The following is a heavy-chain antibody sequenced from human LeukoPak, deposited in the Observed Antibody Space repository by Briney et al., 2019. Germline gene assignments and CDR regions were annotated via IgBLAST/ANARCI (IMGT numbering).Heavy chain of an antibody. CDR3: ARDLRGYSYGPKYFDY. V-gene: IGHV1-18*01. J-gene: IGHJ4*02. CDR1: GYTFTSYG. D-gene: IGHD5-18*01. CDR2: ISAYNGNT. Sequence: ASVKVSCEASGYTFTSYGISWVRQAPGQGLEWMGWISAYNGNTNYAQKLQGRVTMTTDTSTSTAYMELRSLRSDDTAVYYCARDLRGYSYGPKYFDYWGQGTLVTVSS.